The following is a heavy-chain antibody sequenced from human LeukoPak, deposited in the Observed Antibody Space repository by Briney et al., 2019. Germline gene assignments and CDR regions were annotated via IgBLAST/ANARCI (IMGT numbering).Heavy chain of an antibody. CDR3: AKDRPNYYGSNGHYYKLNGDC. J-gene: IGHJ4*02. CDR2: ITSSGAAT. CDR1: GFTFSSYA. V-gene: IGHV3-23*01. D-gene: IGHD3-22*01. Sequence: QPGGSLRLSCAASGFTFSSYAMSWVRQAPGEGLEWVSSITSSGAATYYADSVKGRFTISRDNSDNTLYLQMNSLRAEDTAVYYCAKDRPNYYGSNGHYYKLNGDCWGQGTLVTVSS.